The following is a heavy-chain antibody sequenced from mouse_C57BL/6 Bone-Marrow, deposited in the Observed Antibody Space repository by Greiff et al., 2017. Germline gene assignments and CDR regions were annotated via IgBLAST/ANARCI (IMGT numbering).Heavy chain of an antibody. CDR3: ARGVAVYYSNSYAMDY. V-gene: IGHV5-4*01. CDR1: GFTFSSYA. D-gene: IGHD2-5*01. J-gene: IGHJ4*01. Sequence: EVQLVESGGGLVKPGGSLKLSCAASGFTFSSYAMSWVRQTPEKRLEWVATISDGGSYTYYPDNVKGRFTISRDNAKNNLYLQMSHLKSEDTAMYYCARGVAVYYSNSYAMDYWGQGTSVTVSS. CDR2: ISDGGSYT.